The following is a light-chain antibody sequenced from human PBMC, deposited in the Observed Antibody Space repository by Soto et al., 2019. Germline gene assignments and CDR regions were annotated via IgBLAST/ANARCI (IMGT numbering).Light chain of an antibody. V-gene: IGLV1-40*01. CDR1: SSNIGAGYD. J-gene: IGLJ1*01. CDR3: QSYDSGMSGYV. Sequence: SALTQPPSVSGAPGQRVTISCTGSSSNIGAGYDVHWYQQLPGTAPKLLIYANSIRPSGVPGRFSGSKSGTSASLAITGLQAEDEADYYCQSYDSGMSGYVFGTGTKVTVL. CDR2: ANS.